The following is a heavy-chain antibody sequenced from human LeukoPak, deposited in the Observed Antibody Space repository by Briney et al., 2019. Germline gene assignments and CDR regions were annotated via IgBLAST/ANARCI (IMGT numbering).Heavy chain of an antibody. Sequence: GGSLRLSCAASGFTFSSHWMSWVRQAPGKGLEWVANIKQDGSEKYHVDSVKGRFTISRDNAKNSLFLLMNSLRAEDTAVYYCARAKDTTMATYYYYGMDVWGQGITVTVSS. CDR2: IKQDGSEK. J-gene: IGHJ6*02. D-gene: IGHD5-18*01. CDR3: ARAKDTTMATYYYYGMDV. V-gene: IGHV3-7*01. CDR1: GFTFSSHW.